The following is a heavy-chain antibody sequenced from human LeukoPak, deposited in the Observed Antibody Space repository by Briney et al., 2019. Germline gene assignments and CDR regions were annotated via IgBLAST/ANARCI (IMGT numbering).Heavy chain of an antibody. Sequence: GGSLRLSCATSGFMFRTYRMHYLRHVPEKTLVWDSRISNDGHTINYADSVKGRFTTSRDNAKNPLFLHINSLRAEDTGVYYCVRDNLEWGSVFDYWGQGTLVTVSS. J-gene: IGHJ4*02. V-gene: IGHV3-74*01. D-gene: IGHD3-16*01. CDR2: ISNDGHTI. CDR3: VRDNLEWGSVFDY. CDR1: GFMFRTYR.